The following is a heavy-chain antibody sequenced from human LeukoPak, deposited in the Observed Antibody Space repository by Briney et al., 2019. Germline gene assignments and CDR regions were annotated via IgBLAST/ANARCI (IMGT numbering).Heavy chain of an antibody. CDR2: IYYSGST. CDR1: GGSISSSSYY. D-gene: IGHD6-13*01. J-gene: IGHJ4*02. Sequence: SETLSLTCTVSGGSISSSSYYWGWIRQPPGKGLEWIGSIYYSGSTYYNPSLKSRVTISVDTSKNQFPPKLSSVTAADTAVYYCARDSSSWYGEGYWGQGTLVTVSS. V-gene: IGHV4-39*01. CDR3: ARDSSSWYGEGY.